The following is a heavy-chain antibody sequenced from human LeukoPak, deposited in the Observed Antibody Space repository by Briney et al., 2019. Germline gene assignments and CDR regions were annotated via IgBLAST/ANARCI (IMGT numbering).Heavy chain of an antibody. V-gene: IGHV2-5*02. CDR2: IYWDDDK. CDR3: AHSTYYYDSLLLSNYFDY. D-gene: IGHD3-22*01. J-gene: IGHJ4*02. Sequence: SGPTLVKPTQTLTLTCTFAGFALSTSGVGVGWIRQPPGKALEWLALIYWDDDKRYSPSLKSRLTITKDTSKNQVVLTMTNMDPVDTATYYCAHSTYYYDSLLLSNYFDYWGQGTLVTVSS. CDR1: GFALSTSGVG.